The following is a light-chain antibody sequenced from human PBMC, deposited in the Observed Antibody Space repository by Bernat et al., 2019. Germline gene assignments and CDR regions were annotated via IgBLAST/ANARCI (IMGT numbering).Light chain of an antibody. J-gene: IGLJ1*01. CDR2: DDI. CDR1: NIGSQS. CDR3: QVWDSRGEHYV. Sequence: SYVLTQPPSVSVAPGQTARISCGGDNIGSQSVHWYRQKPGQAPVLVVYDDIDRPSVIPERLSGSNSGNTATLTISGVEAGDEADYYCQVWDSRGEHYVFGTGTKVTVL. V-gene: IGLV3-21*02.